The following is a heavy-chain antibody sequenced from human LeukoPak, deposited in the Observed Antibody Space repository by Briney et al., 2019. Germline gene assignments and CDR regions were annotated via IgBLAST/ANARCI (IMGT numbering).Heavy chain of an antibody. D-gene: IGHD6-25*01. Sequence: SETLSLTCAVYGGSFSGYYWSWIRQPPGKGLEWIGEINHSGSTNYNPSLKSRVTISVDTSKNQFSLKLSSVTAADTAAYYCARGRRGRPFDYWGQGTLVTVSS. CDR3: ARGRRGRPFDY. CDR1: GGSFSGYY. CDR2: INHSGST. J-gene: IGHJ4*02. V-gene: IGHV4-34*01.